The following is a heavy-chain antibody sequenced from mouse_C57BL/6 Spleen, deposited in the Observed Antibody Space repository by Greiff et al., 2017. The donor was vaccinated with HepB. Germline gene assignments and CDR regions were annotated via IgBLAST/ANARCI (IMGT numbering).Heavy chain of an antibody. V-gene: IGHV12-3*01. CDR1: GFPITSGYY. Sequence: LQESGPGLVKPSQSLFLTCSITGFPITSGYYWIWIRQSPGKPLEWMGYITHSGETFYNPSLQSPISITRDTSKNQFFLQLNSVTTDDTAMYYCAGDRSGNWYFDVWGTVTTVTVSS. CDR3: AGDRSGNWYFDV. D-gene: IGHD4-1*01. CDR2: ITHSGET. J-gene: IGHJ1*03.